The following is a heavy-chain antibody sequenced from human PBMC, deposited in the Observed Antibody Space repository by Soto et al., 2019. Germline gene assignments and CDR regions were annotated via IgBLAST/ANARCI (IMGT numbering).Heavy chain of an antibody. J-gene: IGHJ4*02. CDR3: AHSTSNTVTTFLDY. CDR2: IYWDDDK. V-gene: IGHV2-5*02. CDR1: GFSLSTSGVG. D-gene: IGHD4-4*01. Sequence: SGPTLVNPTQTLTLTCTFSGFSLSTSGVGVGWIRQPPGKALEWLALIYWDDDKRYRPSLKSRLTITKDTSKSQVVLTMTNMDPVDTATYYCAHSTSNTVTTFLDYWGQGTLVTVSS.